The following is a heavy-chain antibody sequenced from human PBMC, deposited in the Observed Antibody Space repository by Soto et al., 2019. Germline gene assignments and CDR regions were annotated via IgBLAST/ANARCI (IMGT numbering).Heavy chain of an antibody. CDR2: IYYSGST. J-gene: IGHJ4*02. V-gene: IGHV4-61*01. CDR1: GGSLSRGSYY. D-gene: IGHD1-26*01. Sequence: PSETLSLTCTVSGGSLSRGSYYWSWIRQPPGKGLEWIGYIYYSGSTNYNPSLKSRVTISVDTSKNQFSLKLSSVTAADTAVYYCSREEWELLYLDYWRQGTLVTVSS. CDR3: SREEWELLYLDY.